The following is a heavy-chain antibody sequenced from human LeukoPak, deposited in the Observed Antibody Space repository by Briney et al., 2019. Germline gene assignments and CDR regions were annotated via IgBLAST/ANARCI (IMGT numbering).Heavy chain of an antibody. V-gene: IGHV4-59*01. D-gene: IGHD5-24*01. J-gene: IGHJ4*02. CDR2: IYYSGST. CDR3: ARDLGRDGYFDY. Sequence: SETLSLTCTVSGGSISSYYWSWIRQPPGKGLEWIGYIYYSGSTNYNPSLKSRVTISVDTSKNQFSLKLSSVTAADTAVYYCARDLGRDGYFDYWGQGTLVTVSS. CDR1: GGSISSYY.